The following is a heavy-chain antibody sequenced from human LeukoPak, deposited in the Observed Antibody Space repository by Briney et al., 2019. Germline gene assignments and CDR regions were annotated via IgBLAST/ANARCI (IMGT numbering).Heavy chain of an antibody. CDR2: INPNSGGT. J-gene: IGHJ4*02. V-gene: IGHV1-2*02. D-gene: IGHD3-22*01. CDR1: GYTFTGYY. CDR3: ARGPDYYDSSAPHDY. Sequence: ASVKVSCKASGYTFTGYYMHWVRQAPGQGLEWMGWINPNSGGTNYAQKFQGRVTMTRDTSISTAYMELRSLRSDDTAVYYCARGPDYYDSSAPHDYWGQGTLVTVSS.